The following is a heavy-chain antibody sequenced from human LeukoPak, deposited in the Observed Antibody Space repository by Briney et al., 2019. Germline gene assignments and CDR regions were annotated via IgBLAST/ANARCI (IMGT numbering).Heavy chain of an antibody. Sequence: GGSLRLSCAASGLTVSSNYMSWVRQAPGKGLEWVSVIYSGGSTYYADSVKGRVTISRDNPKNTLYLQMNSLRAEDTAMYYCARDPNSGSYYFDYWGQGTLVTASS. CDR3: ARDPNSGSYYFDY. CDR1: GLTVSSNY. CDR2: IYSGGST. J-gene: IGHJ4*02. D-gene: IGHD1-26*01. V-gene: IGHV3-53*01.